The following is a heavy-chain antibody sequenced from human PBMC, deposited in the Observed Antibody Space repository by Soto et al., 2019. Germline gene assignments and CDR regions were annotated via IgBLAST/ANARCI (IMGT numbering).Heavy chain of an antibody. CDR1: GFPVSSNY. CDR3: ARVYSSSWPTYYYYYGMDV. CDR2: IYSGGST. V-gene: IGHV3-66*01. J-gene: IGHJ6*02. D-gene: IGHD6-13*01. Sequence: TGGSLRLSCAASGFPVSSNYMSWVRQAPGKGLEWVSVIYSGGSTYYADFVKGRFTISRDNSKNTLYLQMNSLRAEDTAVYYCARVYSSSWPTYYYYYGMDVWGQGTTVTVSS.